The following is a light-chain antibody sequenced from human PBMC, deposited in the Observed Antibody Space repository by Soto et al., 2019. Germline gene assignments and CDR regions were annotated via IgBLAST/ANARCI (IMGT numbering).Light chain of an antibody. CDR3: QHYDSYSEA. Sequence: DIQITQSPSTLPGPVGARVTITCRSQSASRSWLAWYQQKPGKAPKLLIYEASTRKSGVPARFSGSGSGTEFTLTISSLEPDDFATYYCQHYDSYSEAFGQGTKVDIK. V-gene: IGKV1-5*03. CDR2: EAS. CDR1: QSASRSW. J-gene: IGKJ1*01.